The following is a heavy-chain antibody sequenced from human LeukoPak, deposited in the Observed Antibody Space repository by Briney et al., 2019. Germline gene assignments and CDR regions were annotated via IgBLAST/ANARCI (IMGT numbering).Heavy chain of an antibody. D-gene: IGHD3-10*01. CDR3: ATGGSGSFKDY. J-gene: IGHJ4*02. Sequence: GGSLRLSCAASGFTFSSYEMNWVRQAPGKGLEWVSGINWNGGSTGYADSVKGRFTISRDNAKNSLYLQMNSLRAEDTALYYCATGGSGSFKDYWGQGTLVTVSS. CDR1: GFTFSSYE. V-gene: IGHV3-20*04. CDR2: INWNGGST.